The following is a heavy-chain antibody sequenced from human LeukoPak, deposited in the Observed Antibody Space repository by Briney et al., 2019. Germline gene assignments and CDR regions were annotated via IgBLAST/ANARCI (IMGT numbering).Heavy chain of an antibody. V-gene: IGHV4-59*08. CDR2: IYYSGST. CDR3: ARRGYCSGGSCYPPGAFDI. D-gene: IGHD2-15*01. J-gene: IGHJ3*02. Sequence: PSETLSLTCTVSGGSISSYYWSWIRQPAGKGLEWIGYIYYSGSTNYNPSLKSRVTISVDTSKNQFSLKLSSVTAADTAVYYCARRGYCSGGSCYPPGAFDIWGQGTMVTVSS. CDR1: GGSISSYY.